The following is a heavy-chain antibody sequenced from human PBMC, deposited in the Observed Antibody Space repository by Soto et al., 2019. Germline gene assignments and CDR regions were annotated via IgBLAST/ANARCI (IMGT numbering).Heavy chain of an antibody. CDR2: IYRTGST. D-gene: IGHD3-22*01. CDR1: GGSFTSNNW. V-gene: IGHV4-4*02. CDR3: ASFSSGYQDGAY. J-gene: IGHJ4*02. Sequence: SETLYLTCAVSGGSFTSNNWWTWVRQPPGQGLEWIGEIYRTGSTNYNPSLKSRVTISLDKSENQFSLKVTSLTAADTAVYYCASFSSGYQDGAYWGQGTLVTVSS.